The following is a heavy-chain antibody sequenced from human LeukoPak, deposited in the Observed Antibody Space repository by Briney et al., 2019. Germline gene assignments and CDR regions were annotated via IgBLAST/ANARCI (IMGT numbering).Heavy chain of an antibody. Sequence: SQTLSLTCTVSGGSISSGGYYWSWIRQHPGKGLEWIGYIYYSGSTYYNPSLKSRVTISVDTSKNQFSLKLSSVTAADTAVYYCARRDDIVVVPAAGNTAWFDPWGQGTLVTVSS. D-gene: IGHD2-2*01. CDR3: ARRDDIVVVPAAGNTAWFDP. V-gene: IGHV4-31*03. J-gene: IGHJ5*02. CDR1: GGSISSGGYY. CDR2: IYYSGST.